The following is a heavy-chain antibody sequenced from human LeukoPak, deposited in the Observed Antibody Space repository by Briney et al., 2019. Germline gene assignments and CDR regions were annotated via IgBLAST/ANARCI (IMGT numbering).Heavy chain of an antibody. D-gene: IGHD5-24*01. CDR3: ASPREGDGYNSYLRYYYYGMDV. V-gene: IGHV1-69*04. CDR1: GGTFSSYA. Sequence: SVKVSCKASGGTFSSYAISWVRQAPGQGLEWMGRIIPILGIANYAQKFQGRVTITADKSTSTAYMELSSLRSEDTAVYYCASPREGDGYNSYLRYYYYGMDVWGQGTTVTVSS. J-gene: IGHJ6*02. CDR2: IIPILGIA.